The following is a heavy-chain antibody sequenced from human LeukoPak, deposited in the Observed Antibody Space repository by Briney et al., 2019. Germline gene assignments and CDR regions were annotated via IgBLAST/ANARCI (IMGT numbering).Heavy chain of an antibody. CDR1: GFTFSSYA. V-gene: IGHV3-30*04. CDR2: ISYDGSNK. Sequence: PGRSLRLSCAASGFTFSSYAMHWVRQAPGKGLEWVAVISYDGSNKYYADSVKGRFTISRDNSKNTLYLQMNSLRPEDTAVYYCTKLISPYDYWGQGTLVLVSS. J-gene: IGHJ4*02. D-gene: IGHD5-24*01. CDR3: TKLISPYDY.